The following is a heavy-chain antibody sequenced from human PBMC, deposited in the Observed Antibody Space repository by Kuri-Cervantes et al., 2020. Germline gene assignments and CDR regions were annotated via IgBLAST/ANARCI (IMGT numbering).Heavy chain of an antibody. CDR2: IGRSGST. J-gene: IGHJ3*02. D-gene: IGHD3-3*01. Sequence: SETLSLTCAVYGGSFSDHYWSWIRQPPGKGLEWIGEIGRSGSTNYYPSLKSRVTISLDTSKNQFSLKLSSVTAADTAVYYCSRESLVQSILGAFDIWGQGIMVTVSS. V-gene: IGHV4-34*01. CDR3: SRESLVQSILGAFDI. CDR1: GGSFSDHY.